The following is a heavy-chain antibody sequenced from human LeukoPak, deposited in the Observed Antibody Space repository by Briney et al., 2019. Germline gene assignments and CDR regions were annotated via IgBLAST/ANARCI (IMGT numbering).Heavy chain of an antibody. V-gene: IGHV3-23*01. CDR1: GFTFRNYA. D-gene: IGHD6-13*01. CDR2: ISGGGVNT. CDR3: ARDAPQVPAAGVLAS. Sequence: GGSLRLSCAASGFTFRNYAMTWVRQAPGKGLQWVSSISGGGVNTYYADSVKGRFTISRDNSRNALYLQMNSLRPEDTAKYYCARDAPQVPAAGVLASWGQGTLVIVSS. J-gene: IGHJ5*02.